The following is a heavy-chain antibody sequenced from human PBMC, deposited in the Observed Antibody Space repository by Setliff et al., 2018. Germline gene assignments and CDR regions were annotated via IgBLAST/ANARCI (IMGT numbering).Heavy chain of an antibody. CDR1: GFSFNKYW. D-gene: IGHD7-27*01. V-gene: IGHV3-74*01. CDR3: AALDWGENFYNVDV. CDR2: INGDATIA. Sequence: PGGSLRLSCTVYGFSFNKYWMYWVRQAPGKGLEWVSRINGDATIAHYADSVKGRFTISRDNARNALYLQMVSLRGEDTGVYFCAALDWGENFYNVDVWDKGTTVTVSS. J-gene: IGHJ6*03.